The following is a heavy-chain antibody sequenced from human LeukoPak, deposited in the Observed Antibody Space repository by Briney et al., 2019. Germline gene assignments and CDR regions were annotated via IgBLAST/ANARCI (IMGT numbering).Heavy chain of an antibody. V-gene: IGHV3-23*01. J-gene: IGHJ4*02. Sequence: GGSLRLSCAASGFTFSSYAMSWVRQAPGKGLEWVSAISGSEETTSYADSVKGRFTISRDNFENTLFLQMNSLRAEDTAVYYCAKGPGGWYNFDYWGQGTLVTISS. CDR2: ISGSEETT. D-gene: IGHD6-19*01. CDR1: GFTFSSYA. CDR3: AKGPGGWYNFDY.